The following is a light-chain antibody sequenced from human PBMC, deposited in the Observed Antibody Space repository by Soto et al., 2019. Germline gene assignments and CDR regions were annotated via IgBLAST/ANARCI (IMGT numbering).Light chain of an antibody. J-gene: IGLJ3*02. V-gene: IGLV4-60*02. CDR3: ETWDSNTHTV. CDR1: SGHSSYI. CDR2: LEGSGSY. Sequence: QSVLTQSSSASASLGSSVKLTCTLSSGHSSYIIAWHQQQPGKVPRYLMKLEGSGSYNKGSGVPDRFSGSSSGADRYLTISNLQFEDEADYYCETWDSNTHTVFGGGTKLTVL.